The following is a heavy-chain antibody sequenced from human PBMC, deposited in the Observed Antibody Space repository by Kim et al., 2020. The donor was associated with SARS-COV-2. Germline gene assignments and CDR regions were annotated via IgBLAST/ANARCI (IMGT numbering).Heavy chain of an antibody. CDR1: GGSISSYY. V-gene: IGHV4-59*13. D-gene: IGHD3-22*01. Sequence: SETLSLTCTVSGGSISSYYWSWIRQTPGKGLEWIGYIYYSGSTNYNPSLKSRVTISVDTSKNQFSLKLSFVTAADTAVYYCSSDSSDYYYGPFDYWGQGNLVTVSS. CDR2: IYYSGST. CDR3: SSDSSDYYYGPFDY. J-gene: IGHJ4*02.